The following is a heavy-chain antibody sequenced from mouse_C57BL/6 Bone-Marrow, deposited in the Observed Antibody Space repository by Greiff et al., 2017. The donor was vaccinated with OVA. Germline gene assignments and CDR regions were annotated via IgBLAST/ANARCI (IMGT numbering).Heavy chain of an antibody. CDR2: INPSSGYT. J-gene: IGHJ3*01. V-gene: IGHV1-4*01. CDR3: ARGWDYYYGSSPAWFAY. D-gene: IGHD1-1*01. Sequence: VQLQQSGAELARPGASVKMSCKASGYTFTSYTMHWVKQRPGQGLEWIGYINPSSGYTKYNQKFKDKATLTADKSSSTAYMQLSSLTSEDSAVYFCARGWDYYYGSSPAWFAYWGQGTLVTVSA. CDR1: GYTFTSYT.